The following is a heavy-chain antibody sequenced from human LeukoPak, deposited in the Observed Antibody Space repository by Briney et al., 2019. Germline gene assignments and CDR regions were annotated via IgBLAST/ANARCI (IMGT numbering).Heavy chain of an antibody. V-gene: IGHV4-39*01. CDR2: IFYSGSS. CDR3: ARHGYYYSSGPLFDS. J-gene: IGHJ4*02. D-gene: IGHD3-10*01. CDR1: GGSISSNTYY. Sequence: SETLSLTCTFSGGSISSNTYYWAWIRQPPGKGLEWIGTIFYSGSSYYNPSLNSRVTISVDTSKNQFFLNLTSVTATDTALYYCARHGYYYSSGPLFDSWGQGTLVTVSS.